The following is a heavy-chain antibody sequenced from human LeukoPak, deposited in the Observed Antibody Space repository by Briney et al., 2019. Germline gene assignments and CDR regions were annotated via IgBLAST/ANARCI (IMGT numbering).Heavy chain of an antibody. CDR3: TVVVVPAAILDAFDI. J-gene: IGHJ3*02. CDR2: IRSKAYGGTT. D-gene: IGHD2-2*01. Sequence: GGSLRLSCTASGYTFGDYAMSWVRQAPGKGLGWVGFIRSKAYGGTTEYAASVKGRFTISRDDSKSIAYLQMNSLKTEDTAVYYCTVVVVPAAILDAFDIWGRGTMVTVSS. V-gene: IGHV3-49*04. CDR1: GYTFGDYA.